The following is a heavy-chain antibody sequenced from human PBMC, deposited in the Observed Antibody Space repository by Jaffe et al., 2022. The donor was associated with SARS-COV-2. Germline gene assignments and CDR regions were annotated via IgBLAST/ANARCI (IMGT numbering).Heavy chain of an antibody. V-gene: IGHV3-64*01. CDR1: GLSFSSNE. Sequence: EVQLVESGGGLVQPGGSLRLSCAASGLSFSSNEMYWVRQAPGKGLEYVSGINSNGHSTYYANSVKGRFIISRDNSKNTLYLQMGSLRTEDMAVYYCARYSSSWYAFDIWGQGTMVAVSS. CDR3: ARYSSSWYAFDI. D-gene: IGHD6-13*01. CDR2: INSNGHST. J-gene: IGHJ3*02.